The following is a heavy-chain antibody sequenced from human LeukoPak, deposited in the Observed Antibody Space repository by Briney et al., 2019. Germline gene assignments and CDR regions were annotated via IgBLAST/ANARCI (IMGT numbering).Heavy chain of an antibody. V-gene: IGHV4-4*02. CDR2: VNLQGST. CDR1: GGSITNTNY. J-gene: IGHJ4*02. CDR3: AREGGPYRPLDY. Sequence: SETLSHTCGVSGGSITNTNYWTWVRQPPGKGLEWIGGVNLQGSTNYNPSLKSRVAISVDKSENHISLKLTSVTAADTAVYYCAREGGPYRPLDYSGQGTLVTVAS.